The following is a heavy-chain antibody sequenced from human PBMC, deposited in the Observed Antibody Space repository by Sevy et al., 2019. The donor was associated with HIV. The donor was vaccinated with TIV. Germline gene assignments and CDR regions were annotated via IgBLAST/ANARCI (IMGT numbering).Heavy chain of an antibody. CDR2: ISWNSGSI. V-gene: IGHV3-9*01. Sequence: GGSLRLSCAASGFTFDDYAMHWVRQAPGKGLEWVSGISWNSGSIGYADSVKGRFTISRDNAKNSLYLQMNSLRAEDTALYYCAKDGFGEAKPPGSPLVGSLYYYYGMDVWGQGTTVTVSS. J-gene: IGHJ6*02. D-gene: IGHD3-10*01. CDR1: GFTFDDYA. CDR3: AKDGFGEAKPPGSPLVGSLYYYYGMDV.